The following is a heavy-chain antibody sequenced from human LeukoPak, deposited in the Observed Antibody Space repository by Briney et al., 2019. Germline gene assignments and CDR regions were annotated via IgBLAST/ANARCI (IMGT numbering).Heavy chain of an antibody. D-gene: IGHD1-26*01. J-gene: IGHJ6*02. CDR2: ISYDGSNK. Sequence: PGRSLRLSCAASGFTFSSYGMHWVRQAPGKGLEWVAVISYDGSNKYYADSVKGRFTISRDNSKNTLYRQMNSLRAEDTAVYYCAKCPFSGSYYIFNYYGMDVWGQGTTVTVSS. CDR1: GFTFSSYG. V-gene: IGHV3-30*18. CDR3: AKCPFSGSYYIFNYYGMDV.